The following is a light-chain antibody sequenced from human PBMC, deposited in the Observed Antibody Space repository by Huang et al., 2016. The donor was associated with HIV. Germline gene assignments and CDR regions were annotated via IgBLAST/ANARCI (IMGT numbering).Light chain of an antibody. CDR1: QPLLSTANNKSY. Sequence: DIVMTQSPGSLTVSLGERASINCTSSQPLLSTANNKSYLAWYQQKPRQPPKSLISLAYNRESGVPERVSGSGSGTDFTLTISSLQAEDVALYYCQQYYSASITFGQGTRVEI. J-gene: IGKJ5*01. CDR3: QQYYSASIT. CDR2: LAY. V-gene: IGKV4-1*01.